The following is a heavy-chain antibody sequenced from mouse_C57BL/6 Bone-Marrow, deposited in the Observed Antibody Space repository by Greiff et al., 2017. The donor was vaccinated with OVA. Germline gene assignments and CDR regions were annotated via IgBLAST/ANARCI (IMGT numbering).Heavy chain of an antibody. D-gene: IGHD2-5*01. CDR3: TIGYSNYYAMDY. CDR2: IDPETGGT. V-gene: IGHV1-15*01. J-gene: IGHJ4*01. CDR1: GYTFTDYE. Sequence: QVQLQQSGAELVRPGASVTLSCKASGYTFTDYEMHWVKQTPVHGLEWIGAIDPETGGTAYNQKFKGKAILTADKSSSTAYMELRSLTSDDSAVYYCTIGYSNYYAMDYWGQGTSVTVSS.